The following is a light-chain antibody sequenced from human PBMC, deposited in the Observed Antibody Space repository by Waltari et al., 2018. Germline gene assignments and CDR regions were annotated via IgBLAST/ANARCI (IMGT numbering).Light chain of an antibody. J-gene: IGKJ2*01. V-gene: IGKV1-5*03. Sequence: DIQMTQSPSALSASVGDSVTITCRASQRTTTWLAWYQQKPGKAPNLLIYRASTLKSGVPSRFSASGSGTEFTLTISGLQPDDFATYYCQQSYRYPATFGQGTKLEI. CDR3: QQSYRYPAT. CDR1: QRTTTW. CDR2: RAS.